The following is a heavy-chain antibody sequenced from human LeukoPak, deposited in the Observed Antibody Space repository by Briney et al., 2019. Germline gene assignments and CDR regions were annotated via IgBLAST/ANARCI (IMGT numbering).Heavy chain of an antibody. V-gene: IGHV4-34*01. CDR1: GGSFSGYY. J-gene: IGHJ4*02. CDR2: INHSGST. CDR3: ARGMYGDYGRWRGRPFFFDY. Sequence: PSETLSLTCAVYGGSFSGYYWSWIRHPPGKGLEWIGEINHSGSTNYNPSLKSRVTISVDTSKNQFSLKLSSVTAADTAVDYCARGMYGDYGRWRGRPFFFDYWGQGTLVTVSS. D-gene: IGHD4-17*01.